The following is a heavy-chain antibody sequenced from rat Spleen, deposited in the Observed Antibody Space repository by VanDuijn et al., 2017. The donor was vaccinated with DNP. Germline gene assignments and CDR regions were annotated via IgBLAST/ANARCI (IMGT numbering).Heavy chain of an antibody. V-gene: IGHV5-31*01. CDR2: ITRSGGTT. Sequence: EVQLVESGGDLVQPGRSLKLSCVASGFTFNNYWMTWIRQVPGKGLEWVSSITRSGGTTYYPDSVKGRFTNSRDNAKNTLYLQMNSLRSEETATYYCARHRLYNNLFDFWGQGVMVTVSS. CDR3: ARHRLYNNLFDF. D-gene: IGHD1-10*01. J-gene: IGHJ2*01. CDR1: GFTFNNYW.